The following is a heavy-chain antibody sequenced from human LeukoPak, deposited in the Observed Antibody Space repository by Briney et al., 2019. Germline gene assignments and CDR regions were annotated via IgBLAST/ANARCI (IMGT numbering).Heavy chain of an antibody. CDR1: GFTFTGYF. D-gene: IGHD1-26*01. J-gene: IGHJ4*02. CDR2: INPNSGGT. V-gene: IGHV1-2*02. CDR3: ARDLSSGSYPVGSAY. Sequence: ASVKVSCKASGFTFTGYFMHWLRQAPGQGLEWMGWINPNSGGTNYAQNFQGRVTMTRDTSLTTAYMELSGLRSDDTAVYYCARDLSSGSYPVGSAYWGQGTLVTVSS.